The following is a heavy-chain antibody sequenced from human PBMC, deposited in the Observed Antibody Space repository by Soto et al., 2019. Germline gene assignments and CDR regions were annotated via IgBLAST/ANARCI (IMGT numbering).Heavy chain of an antibody. D-gene: IGHD3-3*02. J-gene: IGHJ4*02. V-gene: IGHV3-66*01. CDR1: GFTVSDNY. CDR3: ARGSLAGSRIVGYCFDY. Sequence: EVQLVESGGALVQPGGTLRLSCAASGFTVSDNYMTWVRQAPGKGLEWVSVIYSSGSTYSADSVKGRFTISRDNSKNTLYRQMNSLRAEDTAVYYCARGSLAGSRIVGYCFDYWGQGTLVTVSS. CDR2: IYSSGST.